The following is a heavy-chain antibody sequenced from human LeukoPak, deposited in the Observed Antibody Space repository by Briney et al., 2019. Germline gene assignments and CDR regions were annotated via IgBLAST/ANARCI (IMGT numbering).Heavy chain of an antibody. CDR1: GFTFTNFW. D-gene: IGHD6-19*01. Sequence: GGSLRLSCAVSGFTFTNFWMSWVRQAPGKGLEWVANIKYDGSEQYYVDSVKGRFTISRDDAKNSLYLQMSSLRAEDTGVYYCAKELSGGWPFDYWGQGTLVTVSS. CDR2: IKYDGSEQ. J-gene: IGHJ4*02. CDR3: AKELSGGWPFDY. V-gene: IGHV3-7*03.